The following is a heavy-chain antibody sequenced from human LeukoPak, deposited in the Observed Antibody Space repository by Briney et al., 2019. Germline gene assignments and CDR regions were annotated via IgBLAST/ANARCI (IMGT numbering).Heavy chain of an antibody. CDR3: ARTRCTLYYYYGMDG. CDR1: GYTFTGYY. J-gene: IGHJ6*02. D-gene: IGHD2-8*01. V-gene: IGHV1-2*02. CDR2: INPNSGGT. Sequence: ASVKVSCKASGYTFTGYYMHWVRQAPGQGLEWMGWINPNSGGTNYAQKFQGRVTMTRDTSISTAYMELSRLRSDHTAVYYCARTRCTLYYYYGMDGWGQGTTVTVSS.